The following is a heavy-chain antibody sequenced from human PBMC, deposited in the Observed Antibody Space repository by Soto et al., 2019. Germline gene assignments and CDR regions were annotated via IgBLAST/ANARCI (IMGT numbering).Heavy chain of an antibody. CDR3: VKGGYKTGWPPFDH. CDR2: ISDDGKTQ. CDR1: RFRFSAYG. J-gene: IGHJ4*01. D-gene: IGHD6-19*01. Sequence: QVKLVESGGAVVQSGRSLGLSCTASRFRFSAYGMHWVRQAPGKGLEWVALISDDGKTQFFTDSVEGRFTISRDNSRNTLSLQMNSLRPEDTAVYYCVKGGYKTGWPPFDHWGHGTRVTVSS. V-gene: IGHV3-30*18.